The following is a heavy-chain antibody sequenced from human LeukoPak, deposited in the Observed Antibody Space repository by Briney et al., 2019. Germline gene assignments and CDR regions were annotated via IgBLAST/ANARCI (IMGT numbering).Heavy chain of an antibody. D-gene: IGHD1-14*01. J-gene: IGHJ4*02. CDR3: AKAGVLYMYYFDY. CDR1: GFSFSSYG. CDR2: IRYDGSNK. V-gene: IGHV3-30*02. Sequence: GGSLRLSCAASGFSFSSYGMHWVRQPPGKGLEWVAFIRYDGSNKYYADSVKGRFTISRDNSKNTLYLQMNSLRAEDTAVYYCAKAGVLYMYYFDYWGQGTLVTVSS.